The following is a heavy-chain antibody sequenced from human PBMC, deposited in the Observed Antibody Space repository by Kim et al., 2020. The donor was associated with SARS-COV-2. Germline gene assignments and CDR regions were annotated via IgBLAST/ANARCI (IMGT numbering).Heavy chain of an antibody. D-gene: IGHD5-18*01. J-gene: IGHJ6*02. V-gene: IGHV4-31*02. Sequence: NQSLKSRVTISVDTSKNQFSLKLSSVTAADTAVYYCAGQRGYSYGYYYYYGMDVWGQGTTVTVSS. CDR3: AGQRGYSYGYYYYYGMDV.